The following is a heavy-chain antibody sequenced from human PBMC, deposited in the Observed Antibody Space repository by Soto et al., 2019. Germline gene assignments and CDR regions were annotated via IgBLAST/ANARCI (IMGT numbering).Heavy chain of an antibody. Sequence: GASVKVSCKASGYTFTSYAMHWVHQAPGQRLEWMGWINAGNGNTKYSQKFQGRVTITRDTSASTAYMELSSLRSEDTAVYYCAKGWVYYYDSSGYYYPLDFDYWGQGTLVTVSS. V-gene: IGHV1-3*01. CDR3: AKGWVYYYDSSGYYYPLDFDY. D-gene: IGHD3-22*01. J-gene: IGHJ4*02. CDR1: GYTFTSYA. CDR2: INAGNGNT.